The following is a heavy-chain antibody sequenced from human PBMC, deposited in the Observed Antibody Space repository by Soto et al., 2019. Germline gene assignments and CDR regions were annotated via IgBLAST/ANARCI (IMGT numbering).Heavy chain of an antibody. V-gene: IGHV4-34*01. D-gene: IGHD2-2*01. CDR3: ARCPTRRYCSSTSCLKGVKYYYYGMDV. Sequence: PSETLSLTCAFYCGSFIGYYWSWIRQPPGKGLEWIGEINHSGSTNYNPSLKSRVTISVDTSKNQFSLKLSSVTAADTAVYYCARCPTRRYCSSTSCLKGVKYYYYGMDVWGQGTTVTVSS. CDR1: CGSFIGYY. CDR2: INHSGST. J-gene: IGHJ6*02.